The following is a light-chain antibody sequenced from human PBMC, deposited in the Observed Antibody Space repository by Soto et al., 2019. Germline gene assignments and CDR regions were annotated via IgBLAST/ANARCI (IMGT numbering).Light chain of an antibody. Sequence: AVVTQSSSASASLGSSVKLTCILSSGHNTYIIAWHQQQPGKAPRFLMTLDRSGSYNRGSGVPDRFSGSSSGADRYLTISNLQFEDEGDYYCETWYSNTHKVFGGGTKLTVL. CDR1: SGHNTYI. CDR2: LDRSGSY. V-gene: IGLV4-60*02. J-gene: IGLJ3*02. CDR3: ETWYSNTHKV.